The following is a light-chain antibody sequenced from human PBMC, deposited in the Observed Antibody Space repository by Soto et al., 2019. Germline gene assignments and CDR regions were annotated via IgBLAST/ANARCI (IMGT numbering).Light chain of an antibody. J-gene: IGKJ1*01. CDR1: QSVSSY. CDR2: GAS. V-gene: IGKV3-20*01. Sequence: EIVLTQSPATLSLSAGERATLSCRASQSVSSYLAWYQQKPGQAPRLLMYGASIRAAGVPDRFSGSGSGTELTLTISRLEPEDFTVYYCHHYETFGQGANVAIK. CDR3: HHYET.